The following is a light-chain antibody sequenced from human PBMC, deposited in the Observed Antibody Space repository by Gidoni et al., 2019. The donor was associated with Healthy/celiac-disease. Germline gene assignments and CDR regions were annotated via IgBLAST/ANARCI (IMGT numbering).Light chain of an antibody. J-gene: IGKJ1*01. V-gene: IGKV3-20*01. CDR3: QQWGRT. CDR1: QSVSSSC. CDR2: GAS. Sequence: EIVLTQSPGTLSLSPGERATLSCSASQSVSSSCLAWYQQKPGQAPRLLIYGASSKATGIPDRFSGSGSGTDFTLTISRLEPEDFAVYYCQQWGRTFSQGTKVEIK.